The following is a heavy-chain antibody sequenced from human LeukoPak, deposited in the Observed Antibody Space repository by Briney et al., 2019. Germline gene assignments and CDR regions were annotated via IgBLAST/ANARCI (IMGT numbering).Heavy chain of an antibody. CDR1: GGSFSGYH. CDR2: INHSGST. CDR3: ARKPRTQYSSGWYTGYYYYMDV. V-gene: IGHV4-34*01. Sequence: KPSETLSLTCAVYGGSFSGYHWSWIRQPPGKGLEWIGEINHSGSTNYNPSLKSRVTISVDTSKNQFSLKLSSVTAADTAVYYCARKPRTQYSSGWYTGYYYYMDVWGKGTTVTVSS. J-gene: IGHJ6*03. D-gene: IGHD6-19*01.